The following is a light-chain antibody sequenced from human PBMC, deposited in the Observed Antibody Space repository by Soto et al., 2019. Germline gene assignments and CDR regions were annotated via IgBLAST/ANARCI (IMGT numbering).Light chain of an antibody. CDR3: AAWDDSLNGYWV. V-gene: IGLV1-44*01. Sequence: QCVLTQPPSASGTPGQRVTISCSGSSSNIGSNTVNWYQQLPGTAPKLLIYSNNQRPSGVPDRFSGSKSGTSASLAISGLQSEDEADYYCAAWDDSLNGYWVLGGGTQLTVL. CDR2: SNN. CDR1: SSNIGSNT. J-gene: IGLJ3*02.